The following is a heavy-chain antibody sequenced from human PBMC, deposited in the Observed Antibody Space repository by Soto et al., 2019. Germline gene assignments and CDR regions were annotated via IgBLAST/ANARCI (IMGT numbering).Heavy chain of an antibody. Sequence: ASVKVSCKASGFTFTVHYIHWVRQSPGQGLDWMGWISAYNGNTNYAQKLQGRVTMTTDTSTSTAYMELRSLRSDDTAVYYCARDRLVVPAAINYYYYGMDVWGQGTTVTVSS. D-gene: IGHD2-2*01. V-gene: IGHV1-18*04. CDR1: GFTFTVHY. CDR2: ISAYNGNT. J-gene: IGHJ6*02. CDR3: ARDRLVVPAAINYYYYGMDV.